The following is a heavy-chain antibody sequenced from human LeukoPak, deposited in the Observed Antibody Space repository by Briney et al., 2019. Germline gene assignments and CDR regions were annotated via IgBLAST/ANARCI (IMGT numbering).Heavy chain of an antibody. CDR3: ARVHGDSSGYRYIDY. Sequence: GVSLRLSCAAAGFTFSSYSMNWVRQAPGKGLEWVSSISSSSSYIYYADSVKGRFTISRDNAKNSLYLQMNSLRAEDTAVYYCARVHGDSSGYRYIDYWGQGTLVTVSS. CDR2: ISSSSSYI. D-gene: IGHD3-22*01. J-gene: IGHJ4*02. V-gene: IGHV3-21*01. CDR1: GFTFSSYS.